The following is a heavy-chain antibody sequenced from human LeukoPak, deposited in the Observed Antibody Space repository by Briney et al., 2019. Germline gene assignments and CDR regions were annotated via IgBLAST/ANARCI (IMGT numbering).Heavy chain of an antibody. CDR1: EFTFSTYA. D-gene: IGHD6-6*01. V-gene: IGHV3-23*01. Sequence: TGGSLRLSCAASEFTFSTYAMTWVRQAPGKGLEWVSSIRSGGFTTYYADPVKGRFTISRDNAKNTLYLQMNSLRAEDTAVYYCARDRSIASDYWGQGTLVTVSS. CDR3: ARDRSIASDY. CDR2: IRSGGFTT. J-gene: IGHJ4*02.